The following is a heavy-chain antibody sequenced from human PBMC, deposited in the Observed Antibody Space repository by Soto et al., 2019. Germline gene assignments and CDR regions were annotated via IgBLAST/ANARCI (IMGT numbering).Heavy chain of an antibody. Sequence: ASVKVSCKASGYTFTSYDINWVRQATGQGLEWMGWMNPNSGNTGYAQKFQGRVTMTRNTSISTAYMELSSLRSEDTAVYYCAGGYCISTSCFEDWFEPWGQGTLVSVSS. D-gene: IGHD2-2*01. V-gene: IGHV1-8*01. CDR2: MNPNSGNT. J-gene: IGHJ5*02. CDR3: AGGYCISTSCFEDWFEP. CDR1: GYTFTSYD.